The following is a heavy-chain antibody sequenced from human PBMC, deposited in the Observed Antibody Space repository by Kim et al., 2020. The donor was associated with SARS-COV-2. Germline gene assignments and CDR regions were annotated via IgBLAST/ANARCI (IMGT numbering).Heavy chain of an antibody. CDR1: GGSISSYH. V-gene: IGHV4-59*01. CDR3: ATGDSGYDSLNY. D-gene: IGHD5-12*01. J-gene: IGHJ4*02. CDR2: IYYSGST. Sequence: SETLSLTCSVSGGSISSYHWNWIRQAPGKGLEWIGYIYYSGSTIYNPSLKSRVSISVDTSKNQFSLKLSSLTAADTAVYYCATGDSGYDSLNYWGQGSLVTVSS.